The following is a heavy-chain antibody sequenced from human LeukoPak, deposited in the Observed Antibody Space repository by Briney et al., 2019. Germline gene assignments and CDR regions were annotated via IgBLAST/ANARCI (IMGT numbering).Heavy chain of an antibody. CDR3: ARGLKMATRRFGY. J-gene: IGHJ4*02. CDR2: MNPNRGNT. Sequence: ASVKVSCKASGYTFTSYDINWVRQATGQGLEWMGWMNPNRGNTGYAQKLQGRVTMTRNTSISTAYMELSSLRSEDTAVYYCARGLKMATRRFGYWGQGTLVTVSS. V-gene: IGHV1-8*01. CDR1: GYTFTSYD. D-gene: IGHD5-24*01.